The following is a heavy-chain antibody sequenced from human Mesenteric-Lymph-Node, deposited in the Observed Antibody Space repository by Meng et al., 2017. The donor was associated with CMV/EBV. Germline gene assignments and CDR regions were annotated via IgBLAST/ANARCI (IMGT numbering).Heavy chain of an antibody. Sequence: GGSLRLSCAASGFTFGDYDMHWIRQTTGKGLEWVAVTAAAGDTFYSDSVKGRFTISRENVKSSLFLQMNSLTDGDTAIYYCVRSGNWPDQHYYFGMDVWGQGITVTVSS. CDR1: GFTFGDYD. CDR2: TAAAGDT. V-gene: IGHV3-13*01. J-gene: IGHJ6*02. D-gene: IGHD1-20*01. CDR3: VRSGNWPDQHYYFGMDV.